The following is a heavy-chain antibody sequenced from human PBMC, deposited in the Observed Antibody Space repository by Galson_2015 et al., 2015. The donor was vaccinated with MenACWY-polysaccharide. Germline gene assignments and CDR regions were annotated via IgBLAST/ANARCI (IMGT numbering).Heavy chain of an antibody. V-gene: IGHV3-30*18. J-gene: IGHJ6*02. Sequence: SLRLSCAASGFTFSYYGLHWVRQAPGKGLEWVAVISFDGNDKFYAESVTSRFTVSRDNSNKTLYLQMNNLRPEDTAVYYCAKTYTMPRARHEYYFGMDVWGQGTTVTVSS. CDR1: GFTFSYYG. D-gene: IGHD2-2*01. CDR3: AKTYTMPRARHEYYFGMDV. CDR2: ISFDGNDK.